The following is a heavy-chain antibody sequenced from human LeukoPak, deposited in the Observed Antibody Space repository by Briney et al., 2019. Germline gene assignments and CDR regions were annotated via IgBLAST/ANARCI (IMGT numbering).Heavy chain of an antibody. Sequence: GGSLRLSCAASGFTFSNYGMHWVRQAPGEGLEWVTVISYDGSYKYYADSVKGRFTISRDNSKNTLYLQMNSLRAEDTAVYYCAKEKVVVVPAAILDYWGQGTLVTVSS. CDR3: AKEKVVVVPAAILDY. CDR1: GFTFSNYG. V-gene: IGHV3-30*18. J-gene: IGHJ4*02. D-gene: IGHD2-2*01. CDR2: ISYDGSYK.